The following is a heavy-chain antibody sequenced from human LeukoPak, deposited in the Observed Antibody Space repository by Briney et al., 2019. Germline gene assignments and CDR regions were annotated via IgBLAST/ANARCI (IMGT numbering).Heavy chain of an antibody. J-gene: IGHJ6*03. D-gene: IGHD3-10*01. CDR1: GGSISSYY. Sequence: SETLSLTCTVSGGSISSYYWSWIRQPPGKGLEWIGYIYYSGSTNYNPSLKSRVTISVDTSKNQFSLKLSSVTAADTAVYYCARDLRTTMVRGVKETKYYYYMDVWGKGTTVTISS. V-gene: IGHV4-59*01. CDR3: ARDLRTTMVRGVKETKYYYYMDV. CDR2: IYYSGST.